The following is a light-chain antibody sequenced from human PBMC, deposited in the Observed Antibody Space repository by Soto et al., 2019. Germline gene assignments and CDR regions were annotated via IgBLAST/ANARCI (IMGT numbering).Light chain of an antibody. Sequence: DIVMTQSPDSLAVSLGERATINCKSSQRVFFSSNNKNYIAWYQQKLGQPPKLLIYWASTRESGVPDRFSGSGSGTDFTLTISSLQAEDVAVYYCQQYHSVPITFGQGTRLEI. CDR1: QRVFFSSNNKNY. CDR2: WAS. CDR3: QQYHSVPIT. V-gene: IGKV4-1*01. J-gene: IGKJ5*01.